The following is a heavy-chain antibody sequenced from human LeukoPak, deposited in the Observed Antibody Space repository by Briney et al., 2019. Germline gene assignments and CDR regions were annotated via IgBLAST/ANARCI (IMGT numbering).Heavy chain of an antibody. Sequence: SETLFLTCTVSDGSISSNSYYWGWIRQPPEKGVEWIGSISYSGRTYYNPSLESRVTISVDASKNQFSLELNSVTAADTAVYYCARDQQYHRPAGWFDPWGQGTLVTVSS. D-gene: IGHD1-14*01. J-gene: IGHJ5*02. CDR3: ARDQQYHRPAGWFDP. CDR1: DGSISSNSYY. CDR2: ISYSGRT. V-gene: IGHV4-39*01.